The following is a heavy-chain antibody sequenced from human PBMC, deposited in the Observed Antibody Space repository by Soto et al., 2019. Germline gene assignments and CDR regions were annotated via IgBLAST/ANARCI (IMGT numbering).Heavy chain of an antibody. Sequence: PGGSLRLSCAASGFTFDDYAMHWVRQAPGKGLEWVSGISWNSGSIGYADSVKGRFTISRDNAKNSLYLQMNSLRAEDTALYYCAKDPYYYGMDVWGQGTTVTVSS. CDR3: AKDPYYYGMDV. J-gene: IGHJ6*02. CDR1: GFTFDDYA. V-gene: IGHV3-9*01. CDR2: ISWNSGSI.